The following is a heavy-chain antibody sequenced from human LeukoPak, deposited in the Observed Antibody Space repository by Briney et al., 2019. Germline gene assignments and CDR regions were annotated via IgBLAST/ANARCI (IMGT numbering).Heavy chain of an antibody. J-gene: IGHJ3*02. CDR2: IYHSGST. CDR1: GYSISSGYY. V-gene: IGHV4-38-2*02. D-gene: IGHD2-2*02. CDR3: ARETDCSSTSCYTNAFDI. Sequence: SETLSLTCTVSGYSISSGYYWGWIRQPPGKGLEWIGSIYHSGSTYYNPSPKSRVTISVDTSKNQFSLKLSSVTAADTAVYYCARETDCSSTSCYTNAFDIWGQGTMVTVSS.